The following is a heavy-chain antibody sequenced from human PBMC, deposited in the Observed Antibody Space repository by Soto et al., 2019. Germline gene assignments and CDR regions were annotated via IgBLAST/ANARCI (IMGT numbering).Heavy chain of an antibody. J-gene: IGHJ4*02. V-gene: IGHV3-30-3*01. CDR2: ISYDGSNK. D-gene: IGHD2-15*01. Sequence: PVGSLRLSCAASGFTFSSYAMHWVRQAPGKGLEWVAVISYDGSNKYYADSVKGRFTVSRDNSKNTLYLQMNSLRAEDTAVYHCARVGGPFDYWGQGTLVTVSS. CDR1: GFTFSSYA. CDR3: ARVGGPFDY.